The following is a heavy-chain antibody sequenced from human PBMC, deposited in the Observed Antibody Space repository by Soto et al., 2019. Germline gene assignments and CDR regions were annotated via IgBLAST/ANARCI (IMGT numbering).Heavy chain of an antibody. CDR3: AAHTSGCSGGSCYSHYYYMDV. CDR1: GYTFTSYG. Sequence: ASVKVSCKASGYTFTSYGISWVRQAPGQGLEWMGWISAYNGNTNYAQKLQGRVTMTTDTSTSTAYMELRSLRSEDTAVYYCAAHTSGCSGGSCYSHYYYMDVWGKGTTVTVSS. D-gene: IGHD2-15*01. CDR2: ISAYNGNT. J-gene: IGHJ6*03. V-gene: IGHV1-18*01.